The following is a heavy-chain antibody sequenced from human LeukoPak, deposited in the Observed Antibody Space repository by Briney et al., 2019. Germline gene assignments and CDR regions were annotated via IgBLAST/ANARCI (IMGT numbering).Heavy chain of an antibody. CDR1: GGSISSYY. V-gene: IGHV4-59*01. CDR3: ARSKWLVGYFDC. J-gene: IGHJ4*02. CDR2: IYYSGST. D-gene: IGHD6-19*01. Sequence: SETLSLTCTVSGGSISSYYWSWIRQPPGKGLEWIGYIYYSGSTNYNPSLKSRVTISVDTSKNQFSLKLSSVTAADTAVYYCARSKWLVGYFDCWGQGTLVTVSS.